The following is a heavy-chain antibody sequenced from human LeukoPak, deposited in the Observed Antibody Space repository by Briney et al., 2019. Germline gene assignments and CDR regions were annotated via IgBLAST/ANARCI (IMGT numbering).Heavy chain of an antibody. V-gene: IGHV4-31*03. CDR2: IYYSGST. J-gene: IGHJ5*02. CDR1: GGSISSGGYY. D-gene: IGHD3-16*01. CDR3: ARDPLLRLGEIPA. Sequence: SQTLSLTCTVSGGSISSGGYYWSWIRQHPGKGLEWIGYIYYSGSTYYNPSLKSRVTISVDTSKNQFSLKLYSVTAADTAVYYCARDPLLRLGEIPAWGQGTLVSVSS.